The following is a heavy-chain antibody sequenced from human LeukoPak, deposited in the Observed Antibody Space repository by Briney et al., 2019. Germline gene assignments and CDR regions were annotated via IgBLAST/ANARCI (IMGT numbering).Heavy chain of an antibody. CDR1: GFTFSSYG. D-gene: IGHD2-15*01. V-gene: IGHV3-33*01. J-gene: IGHJ6*02. CDR2: IWYDGSNK. CDR3: ARDPPRYCSGGSCYGMDV. Sequence: PGRSLRLSCAASGFTFSSYGMHWVRQAPGKGLEWVAVIWYDGSNKYYADSVKGRFTISRDNSKNTLYLQMNSLRAEDTAVYYCARDPPRYCSGGSCYGMDVWGQGTTVTVSS.